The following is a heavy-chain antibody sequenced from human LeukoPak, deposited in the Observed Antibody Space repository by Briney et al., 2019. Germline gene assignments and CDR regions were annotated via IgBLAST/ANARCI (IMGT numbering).Heavy chain of an antibody. CDR2: IKQDGSEK. Sequence: GGSLRLSCAASGFTFSSYWMSWVRQAPGKGLEWVANIKQDGSEKYYVDSVKGRFTISRDNAKNSPYLQMNSLRAEDTAVYYCAREGDYYDSSGYQLFFDYWGQGTLVTVSS. CDR3: AREGDYYDSSGYQLFFDY. CDR1: GFTFSSYW. V-gene: IGHV3-7*01. J-gene: IGHJ4*02. D-gene: IGHD3-22*01.